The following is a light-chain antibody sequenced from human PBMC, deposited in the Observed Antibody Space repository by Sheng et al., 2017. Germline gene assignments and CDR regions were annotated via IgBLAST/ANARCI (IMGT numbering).Light chain of an antibody. V-gene: IGKV1-39*01. CDR3: QQSYSTPRT. CDR1: QTISKL. J-gene: IGKJ1*01. CDR2: AAS. Sequence: DIQMTQSPSSLSASVGDRVTVTCRASQTISKLFKWYQQKSGKAPKLLIYAASSLQSGVPSRFSGSGSGTDFTLTISSLQPEDFATYYCQQSYSTPRTFGQRDQG.